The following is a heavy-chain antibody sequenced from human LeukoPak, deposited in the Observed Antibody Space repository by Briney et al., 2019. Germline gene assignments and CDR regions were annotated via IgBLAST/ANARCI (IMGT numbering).Heavy chain of an antibody. CDR1: GYTFTSYD. CDR2: MNPNSGNT. Sequence: ASVKVSCKASGYTFTSYDINWVRQATGQGLEWMGWMNPNSGNTGYAQKFQGRVTMTRNTSISTAYMELSSLRAEDTAVYYCARDPRQNSGSYYGAFDIWGQGTMVTVSS. V-gene: IGHV1-8*01. J-gene: IGHJ3*02. D-gene: IGHD1-26*01. CDR3: ARDPRQNSGSYYGAFDI.